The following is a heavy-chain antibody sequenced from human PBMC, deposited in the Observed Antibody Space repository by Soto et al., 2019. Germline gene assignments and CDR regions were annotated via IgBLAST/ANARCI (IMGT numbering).Heavy chain of an antibody. V-gene: IGHV1-69*01. CDR2: IIPIFGTA. CDR1: GGTFSSYA. CDR3: ARDPYRTNGVCYSDYYYGMDV. J-gene: IGHJ6*02. D-gene: IGHD2-8*01. Sequence: QVQLVQSGAEVKKPGSSVKVSCKASGGTFSSYAISWVRQAPGQGLEWMGGIIPIFGTANYAQKFQGRVTITADESTSTAYMELSSLRSEDTAVYYCARDPYRTNGVCYSDYYYGMDVWGQGTTVTVSS.